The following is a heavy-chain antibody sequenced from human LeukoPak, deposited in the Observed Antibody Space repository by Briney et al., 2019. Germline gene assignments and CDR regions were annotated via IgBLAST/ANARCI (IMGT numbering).Heavy chain of an antibody. CDR2: ISAYNGNT. J-gene: IGHJ4*02. CDR1: GYTFTSYG. Sequence: ASVKVSCKASGYTFTSYGISWVRQAPRQGLEWMGWISAYNGNTNYAQKLQGRVTTTTDTSTSTAYMELRSLRSDDTAVYYCARDPGYDFWSGYYTEWGQGTLVTVSS. D-gene: IGHD3-3*01. V-gene: IGHV1-18*01. CDR3: ARDPGYDFWSGYYTE.